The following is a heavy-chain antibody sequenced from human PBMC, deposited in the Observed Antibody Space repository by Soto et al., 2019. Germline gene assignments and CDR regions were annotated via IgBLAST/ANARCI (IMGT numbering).Heavy chain of an antibody. Sequence: RASVKVSCKASGYTFTSYGISWVRQAPGQGLEWMGWISAYNGNTNYAQKLQGRVTMTTDTSTSTAYMELRSPRSDDTAVYYCARDTGDSSGWYGRDYWGQGTLVTVSS. V-gene: IGHV1-18*01. CDR1: GYTFTSYG. CDR3: ARDTGDSSGWYGRDY. J-gene: IGHJ4*02. CDR2: ISAYNGNT. D-gene: IGHD6-19*01.